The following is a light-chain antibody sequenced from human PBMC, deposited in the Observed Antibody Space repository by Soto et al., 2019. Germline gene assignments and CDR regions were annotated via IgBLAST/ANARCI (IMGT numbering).Light chain of an antibody. V-gene: IGKV1-5*01. J-gene: IGKJ1*01. CDR2: DAS. CDR1: QSIGVW. Sequence: DIQMTQSPSTLSSSVGDRVTITCRAIQSIGVWLAWYQQKPGRAPKLLIYDASTLQRGVPSRFTGCGSGTEFPINISSLQPADFETYYCKQYDISSGTCGEGTKVE. CDR3: KQYDISSGT.